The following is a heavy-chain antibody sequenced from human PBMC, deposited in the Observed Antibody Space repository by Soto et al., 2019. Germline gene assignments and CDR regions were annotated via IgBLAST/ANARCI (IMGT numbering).Heavy chain of an antibody. CDR2: IYSAGST. V-gene: IGHV3-66*04. Sequence: GGSLRLSCAASGLTVSSSYMSWVRQAPGKGLQWVSVIYSAGSTYYANSVKGRFTISRDNAENSLYLQMNSLRAEDTAVYYCARLYLAATITSLDYWGQGTLVTVSS. CDR1: GLTVSSSY. D-gene: IGHD5-12*01. J-gene: IGHJ4*02. CDR3: ARLYLAATITSLDY.